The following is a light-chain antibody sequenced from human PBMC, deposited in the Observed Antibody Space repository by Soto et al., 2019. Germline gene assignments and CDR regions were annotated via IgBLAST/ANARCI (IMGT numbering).Light chain of an antibody. J-gene: IGKJ4*01. CDR1: QTIEYF. Sequence: DIQMTQSPSSLSASAGDRVTITCRASQTIEYFLNWYQQKQGKAPKLLIYAASSLRSGVPSRFQGSGSGKDFTLTIPSLQPEDFATYYCQQSYSVPRTFGGGTKVEVK. CDR2: AAS. CDR3: QQSYSVPRT. V-gene: IGKV1-39*01.